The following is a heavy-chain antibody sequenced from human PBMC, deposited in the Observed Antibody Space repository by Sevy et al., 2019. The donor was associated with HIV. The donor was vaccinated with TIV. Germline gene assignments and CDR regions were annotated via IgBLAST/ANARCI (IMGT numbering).Heavy chain of an antibody. CDR2: VSYDGADT. J-gene: IGHJ3*02. CDR3: ARFPPQRAFDI. Sequence: GGSLRLSCAASGFTFSNYAMHWVRQTPDRGLEWVAVVSYDGADTSYADSVKGRFTVSRDNSKSTLYLQMNSLRVDDSAVYFCARFPPQRAFDIWGQGTTVTVSS. CDR1: GFTFSNYA. V-gene: IGHV3-30*04.